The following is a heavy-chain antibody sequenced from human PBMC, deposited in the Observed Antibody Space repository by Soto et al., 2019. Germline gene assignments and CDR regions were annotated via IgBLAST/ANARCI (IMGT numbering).Heavy chain of an antibody. CDR1: GFTFSSYA. J-gene: IGHJ5*02. CDR2: ISGSGGST. Sequence: GGSLRLSCAASGFTFSSYAMSWVRQAPGKGLEWVSAISGSGGSTYYADSVKGRFTISRDNSKNTLYLQMNSLRAEDTAVYYCAKGQYDSSGYQRNWFDPWGQGTLVTVSS. CDR3: AKGQYDSSGYQRNWFDP. V-gene: IGHV3-23*01. D-gene: IGHD3-22*01.